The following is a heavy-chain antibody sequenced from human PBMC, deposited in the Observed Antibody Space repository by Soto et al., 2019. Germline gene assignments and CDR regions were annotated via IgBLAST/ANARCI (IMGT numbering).Heavy chain of an antibody. CDR3: AGGVSIVVATRRRMDV. Sequence: QVQLQESGPTLVKPSETLSLTCTVSGGSIRSYCWTWIRQPPGEGLEWIGCICNSGNTNYNPSLKRRVAISMDAQKNQYSLQLSSVTVADTAVYYCAGGVSIVVATRRRMDVWGKGTTVTVSS. V-gene: IGHV4-59*03. D-gene: IGHD3-22*01. J-gene: IGHJ6*03. CDR1: GGSIRSYC. CDR2: ICNSGNT.